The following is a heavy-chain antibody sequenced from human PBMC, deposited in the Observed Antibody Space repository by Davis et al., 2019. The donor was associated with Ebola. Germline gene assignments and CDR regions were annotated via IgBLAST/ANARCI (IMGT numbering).Heavy chain of an antibody. D-gene: IGHD4-17*01. CDR3: ASGTTVTTGFDN. Sequence: AASVKVSCKASGYTFTSYGISWVRQAPGQGLEWMGWISIYNGNTKYAQNLQGRVTMTTDTSTSTAYMELRSLRSDDTAVYYCASGTTVTTGFDNWGQGTLVTVSS. CDR1: GYTFTSYG. CDR2: ISIYNGNT. V-gene: IGHV1-18*01. J-gene: IGHJ4*02.